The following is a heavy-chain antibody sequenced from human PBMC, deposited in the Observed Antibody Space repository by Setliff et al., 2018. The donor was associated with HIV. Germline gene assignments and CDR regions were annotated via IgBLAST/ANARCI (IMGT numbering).Heavy chain of an antibody. J-gene: IGHJ5*02. D-gene: IGHD3-3*01. Sequence: SETLSLTCSVSGGSISGYYWDWVRQPPGKGLEWMGYIYYSGSTDYNPALKRRVTISLDTSKNQFSLKLSSVTAADTAVYYCARGAYYNFWSGYSAGGGSLGPWGQGTLVTVSS. CDR2: IYYSGST. CDR3: ARGAYYNFWSGYSAGGGSLGP. CDR1: GGSISGYY. V-gene: IGHV4-59*01.